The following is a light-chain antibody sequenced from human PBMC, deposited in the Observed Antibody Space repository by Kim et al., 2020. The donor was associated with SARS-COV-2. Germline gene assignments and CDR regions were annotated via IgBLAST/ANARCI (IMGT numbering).Light chain of an antibody. V-gene: IGKV4-1*01. CDR3: QQYYSTPWT. CDR1: QSVLYSSNNKNY. Sequence: DIVMTQSPDSLAVSLGERATINCKSSQSVLYSSNNKNYLAWYQQKPGQPPKLLIYWASTRESGVPDRFSGSGSGTDFTLTISSLQAEDVAVYYSQQYYSTPWTFDQGTKVDI. CDR2: WAS. J-gene: IGKJ1*01.